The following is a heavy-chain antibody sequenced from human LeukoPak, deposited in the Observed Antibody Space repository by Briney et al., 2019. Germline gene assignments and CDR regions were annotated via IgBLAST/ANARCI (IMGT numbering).Heavy chain of an antibody. D-gene: IGHD1-26*01. CDR3: AREQVGAKTFDY. J-gene: IGHJ4*02. V-gene: IGHV1-2*02. Sequence: ASVKVSCKASGYTFTSYPMHWVRQAPGQGLEWMGWINPNSGGTNYAQKFQGRVTMTRDTSISTAYMELSRLRSDDTAVYYCAREQVGAKTFDYWGQGTLVTVSS. CDR2: INPNSGGT. CDR1: GYTFTSYP.